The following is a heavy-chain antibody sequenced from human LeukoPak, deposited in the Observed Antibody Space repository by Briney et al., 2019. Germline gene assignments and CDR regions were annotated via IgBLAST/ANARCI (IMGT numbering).Heavy chain of an antibody. Sequence: GGSPRLSRAASGFTFSSYAMSWVRQAPGKGLEWVSAISGSGGSTYYADSVKGRFTISRDNSKNTLYLQMNSLRAEDTAVYYCAKDLNYYDSSGHSSTRFDPWGQGTLVTVSS. CDR3: AKDLNYYDSSGHSSTRFDP. CDR2: ISGSGGST. D-gene: IGHD3-22*01. CDR1: GFTFSSYA. J-gene: IGHJ5*02. V-gene: IGHV3-23*01.